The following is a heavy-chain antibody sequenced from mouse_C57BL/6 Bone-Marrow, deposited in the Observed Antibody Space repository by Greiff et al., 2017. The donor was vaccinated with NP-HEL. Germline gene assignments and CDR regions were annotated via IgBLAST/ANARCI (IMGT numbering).Heavy chain of an antibody. CDR2: ISDGGSYT. J-gene: IGHJ1*03. CDR1: GFTFSSYA. D-gene: IGHD1-1*01. V-gene: IGHV5-4*01. CDR3: ARAYYYGSRDWYFDV. Sequence: EVHLVESGGGLVKPGGSLKLSCAASGFTFSSYAMSWVRQTPEKRLEWVATISDGGSYTYYPDNVKGRFTISRDNAKNNLYLQMSHLKSEDTAMYYCARAYYYGSRDWYFDVWGTGTTVTVSS.